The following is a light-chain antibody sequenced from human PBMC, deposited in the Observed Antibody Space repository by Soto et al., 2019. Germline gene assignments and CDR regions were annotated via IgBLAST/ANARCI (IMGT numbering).Light chain of an antibody. J-gene: IGLJ2*01. Sequence: QSALTQPASVSGSPGQSITISCTGTSSDVGGYNYVSWYQQHPGKAPKLMIYDVSNRRSGVSNRFSGSKSGNTASLTISGLQAEDEADYYCSSYTSSSPVVFGGGTKLTVL. CDR3: SSYTSSSPVV. CDR1: SSDVGGYNY. CDR2: DVS. V-gene: IGLV2-14*01.